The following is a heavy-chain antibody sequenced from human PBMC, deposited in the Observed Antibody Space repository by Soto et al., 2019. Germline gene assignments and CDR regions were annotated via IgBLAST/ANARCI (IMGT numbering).Heavy chain of an antibody. CDR1: GDSISSSIW. V-gene: IGHV4-4*03. CDR2: IYHSGTT. J-gene: IGHJ4*02. CDR3: ARRGDGSGSLDY. D-gene: IGHD3-10*01. Sequence: QVQLQESGPGLVKPPGTLSLTRAVSGDSISSSIWWSWVRLPPGKGLEWIGEIYHSGTTNYNPSLKSRVTISVDKSKNQFSLKMSSLTAADTAVYYCARRGDGSGSLDYWGQGTLVTVFS.